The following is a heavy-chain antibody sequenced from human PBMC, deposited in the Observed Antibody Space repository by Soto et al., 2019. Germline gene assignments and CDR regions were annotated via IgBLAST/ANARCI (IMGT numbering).Heavy chain of an antibody. CDR2: ISGSGRST. Sequence: PGGSLRLPCAASGFTLSSYAMRLVRPAPGRGLGWVSAISGSGRSTHYAASVKGRSTLSRDNSKNTLYLQMNSLRAEDTAVYYCAKGTELEPLLCFDYWGQGTLVTVSS. D-gene: IGHD1-1*01. CDR1: GFTLSSYA. V-gene: IGHV3-23*01. J-gene: IGHJ4*02. CDR3: AKGTELEPLLCFDY.